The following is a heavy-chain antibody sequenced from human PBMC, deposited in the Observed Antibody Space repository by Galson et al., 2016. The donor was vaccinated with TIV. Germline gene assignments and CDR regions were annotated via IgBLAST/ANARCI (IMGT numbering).Heavy chain of an antibody. CDR2: FDPEVAKT. CDR1: GYTFTSYG. D-gene: IGHD2/OR15-2a*01. Sequence: SVKVSCKASGYTFTSYGISWVRQAPGQGLEWMGGFDPEVAKTVYAQKLQDRVTMAADTSTNTAYMELGSLRFEDTAVYYCATVAWFPGLSLDTWGQGTLVTVSS. J-gene: IGHJ5*02. V-gene: IGHV1-18*01. CDR3: ATVAWFPGLSLDT.